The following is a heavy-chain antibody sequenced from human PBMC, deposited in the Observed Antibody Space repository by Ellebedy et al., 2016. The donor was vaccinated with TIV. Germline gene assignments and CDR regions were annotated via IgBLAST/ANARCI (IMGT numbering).Heavy chain of an antibody. J-gene: IGHJ4*02. Sequence: GESLKISCAASGSTFTNYAMSWVRQAPGKGLEWVSAISTSGGSKYYADSVKGRFTVSRDNPKNTLYLQINRLRAEDTAVYYCVRGAGSYHFDYWGQGTLVTV. V-gene: IGHV3-23*01. CDR2: ISTSGGSK. CDR1: GSTFTNYA. CDR3: VRGAGSYHFDY. D-gene: IGHD1-26*01.